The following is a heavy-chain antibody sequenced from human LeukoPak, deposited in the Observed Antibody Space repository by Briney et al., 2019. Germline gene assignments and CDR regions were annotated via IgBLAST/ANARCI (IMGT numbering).Heavy chain of an antibody. J-gene: IGHJ4*02. V-gene: IGHV3-21*01. CDR2: ISSSSSYI. CDR1: GFTFSSYS. D-gene: IGHD2-2*01. CDR3: ASGPVVVPAVADY. Sequence: GGSLRLSCAASGFTFSSYSMNWVRQAPGKGLEWVSSISSSSSYIYYADSVKGRFTISRDNAKNSLCLQMNSLRAEDTAVYYCASGPVVVPAVADYWGQGTLVTVSS.